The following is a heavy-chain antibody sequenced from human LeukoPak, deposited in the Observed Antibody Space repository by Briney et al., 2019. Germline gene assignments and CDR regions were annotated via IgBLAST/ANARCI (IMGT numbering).Heavy chain of an antibody. CDR3: ANSRVAAAGWRGYYYYGMDV. V-gene: IGHV3-30*18. Sequence: GGSLRLSCAAFGFTFSSYAMSWVRQAPGKGLEWVAVISYDGSNKYYADSVKGRFTISRDNSKNTLYLQMNSLRAEDTAVYYCANSRVAAAGWRGYYYYGMDVWGQGTTVTVSS. D-gene: IGHD6-13*01. CDR1: GFTFSSYA. J-gene: IGHJ6*02. CDR2: ISYDGSNK.